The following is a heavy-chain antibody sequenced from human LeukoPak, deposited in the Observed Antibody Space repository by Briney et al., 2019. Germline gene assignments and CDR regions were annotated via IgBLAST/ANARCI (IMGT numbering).Heavy chain of an antibody. Sequence: GGSLKLSCAASGFTFSSYWMSWVRQAPGKGLEWVANIKQDGSEKYYVDSVKGRFTISRDNAKNSLYLQMNSLRAGDTGVYYCARIGYSSSCTDYWGQGTLVTVSS. D-gene: IGHD2-2*01. V-gene: IGHV3-7*01. J-gene: IGHJ4*02. CDR2: IKQDGSEK. CDR3: ARIGYSSSCTDY. CDR1: GFTFSSYW.